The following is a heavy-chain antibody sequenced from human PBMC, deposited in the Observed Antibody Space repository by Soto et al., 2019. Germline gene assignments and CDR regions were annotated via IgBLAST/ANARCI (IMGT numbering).Heavy chain of an antibody. D-gene: IGHD5-18*01. V-gene: IGHV3-23*01. CDR2: ISGSGGST. J-gene: IGHJ6*02. Sequence: PGGSLRLSCAASGITFRSYAMSWVRQAPGKGLEWVSAISGSGGSTYNADSVRGRFIISRDNSKNTVYLQMNTLRGEDTAVYYCAKGLFGYNYYTLDVWGQGTTVTVSS. CDR1: GITFRSYA. CDR3: AKGLFGYNYYTLDV.